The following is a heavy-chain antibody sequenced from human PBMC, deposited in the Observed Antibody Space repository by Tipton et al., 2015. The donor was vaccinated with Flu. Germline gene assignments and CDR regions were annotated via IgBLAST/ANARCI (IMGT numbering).Heavy chain of an antibody. J-gene: IGHJ4*02. V-gene: IGHV4-34*01. CDR2: INHSGSL. CDR3: ARGLPGPSIRAYYFDI. D-gene: IGHD2-21*01. CDR1: SGSFSAYY. Sequence: TLSLTRSIYSGSFSAYYWSWIRQPPGKGLEWVGEINHSGSLNYNPSLKGRVTISVDTSTNQVSLKMNSVIAADTAVYYCARGLPGPSIRAYYFDIWGQGALVTVSS.